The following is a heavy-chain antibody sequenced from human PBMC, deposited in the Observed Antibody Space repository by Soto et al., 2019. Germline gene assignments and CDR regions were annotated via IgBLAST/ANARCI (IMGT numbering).Heavy chain of an antibody. V-gene: IGHV3-33*01. Sequence: QVQLVESGGGVVQPGRSLRLSCAASGFTFSSYGMHWVRQAPGKGLEWVAVMWYDGSNKYYADSVKGRFTISRDNSKNTLYLQMNSLRAEDTAVYYCARDSLVATISLDLWGRGTLVTVSS. CDR1: GFTFSSYG. D-gene: IGHD5-12*01. CDR2: MWYDGSNK. J-gene: IGHJ2*01. CDR3: ARDSLVATISLDL.